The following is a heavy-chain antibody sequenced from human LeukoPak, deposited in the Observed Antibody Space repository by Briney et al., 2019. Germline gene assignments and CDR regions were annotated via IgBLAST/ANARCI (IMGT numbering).Heavy chain of an antibody. D-gene: IGHD4-17*01. J-gene: IGHJ4*02. CDR1: GFTFSSYA. CDR2: ISGSGGST. CDR3: ATSFPWNTVTAPQPIDY. V-gene: IGHV3-23*01. Sequence: GGSLRLSCAASGFTFSSYAMSWVRQAPGKGLEWVSAISGSGGSTYYADSVKGRFTISRDNSKNTLYLQMNSLRAEDTAVYYCATSFPWNTVTAPQPIDYWGQGTLVTVSS.